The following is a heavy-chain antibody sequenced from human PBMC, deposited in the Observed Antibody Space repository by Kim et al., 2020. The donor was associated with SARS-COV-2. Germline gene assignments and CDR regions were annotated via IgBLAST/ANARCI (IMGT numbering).Heavy chain of an antibody. CDR2: IYYTGST. Sequence: SETLSLTCTVSGGSISTYYWSWIRQSPGKGLEWIGHIYYTGSTTYNPSLKSRVTITIDMAKNQFSLWLSSVTAADTAVYYCVRFLEVAGTRWFDSGG. CDR3: VRFLEVAGTRWFDS. J-gene: IGHJ5*01. CDR1: GGSISTYY. V-gene: IGHV4-59*13. D-gene: IGHD6-19*01.